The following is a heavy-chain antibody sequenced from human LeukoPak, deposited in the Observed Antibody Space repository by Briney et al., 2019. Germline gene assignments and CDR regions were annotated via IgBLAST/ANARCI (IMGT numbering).Heavy chain of an antibody. V-gene: IGHV3-33*01. Sequence: PGGSLRLSCAASGFTFSSYGMHWVRQAPGKGLEWVAVIWYDGSNKYYADSVKGRFTISRDNSKNTLYLQMNSLRAEDTAVYYCARDLHYYDSSGYLSPIDYWGQGTLVTVSS. J-gene: IGHJ4*02. CDR1: GFTFSSYG. CDR2: IWYDGSNK. CDR3: ARDLHYYDSSGYLSPIDY. D-gene: IGHD3-22*01.